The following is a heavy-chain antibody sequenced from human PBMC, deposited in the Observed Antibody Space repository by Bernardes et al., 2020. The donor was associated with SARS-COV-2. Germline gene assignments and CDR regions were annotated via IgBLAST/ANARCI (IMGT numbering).Heavy chain of an antibody. V-gene: IGHV4-4*07. J-gene: IGHJ3*02. Sequence: SETLSLTCTVSGGSGGSISDHYWSWVRQPAGKGPEWIGRVYTNGTTNYNPSLKSRINMSVDRSRNQFSLKLSSVTAADTAVYYCARGGSYDGSGYYYPDIFDIWGQGTKVTVSS. CDR1: GGSGGSISDHY. CDR3: ARGGSYDGSGYYYPDIFDI. CDR2: VYTNGTT. D-gene: IGHD3-22*01.